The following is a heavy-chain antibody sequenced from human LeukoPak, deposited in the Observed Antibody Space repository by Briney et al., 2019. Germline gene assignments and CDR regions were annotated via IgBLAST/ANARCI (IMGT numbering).Heavy chain of an antibody. CDR3: ARLYSGYGNYYYYMDV. J-gene: IGHJ6*03. Sequence: ASVKVSCKASGYTFTGYYIHWVRQAPGQGLEWMGTIYPSGGSTSYAQKFQGRVTMTRDTSTSTVYMELSSLRSDDTAVYYCARLYSGYGNYYYYMDVWGKGTTVTVSS. CDR2: IYPSGGST. D-gene: IGHD5-12*01. V-gene: IGHV1-46*01. CDR1: GYTFTGYY.